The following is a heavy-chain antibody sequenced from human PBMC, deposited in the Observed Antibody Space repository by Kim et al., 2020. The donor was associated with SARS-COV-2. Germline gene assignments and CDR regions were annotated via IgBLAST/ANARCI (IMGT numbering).Heavy chain of an antibody. D-gene: IGHD5-18*01. CDR1: GFTFSSHA. V-gene: IGHV3-23*01. CDR2: ISGSGGDT. Sequence: GGSLRLSCAASGFTFSSHAMGWVRQAPGKGLEWVSGISGSGGDTHYVDSVKGRFTISRDNSKNTLYLEMNSLRADDTAVYYCAKVGYNSGCRYFDIWGQGTLITVSS. J-gene: IGHJ4*02. CDR3: AKVGYNSGCRYFDI.